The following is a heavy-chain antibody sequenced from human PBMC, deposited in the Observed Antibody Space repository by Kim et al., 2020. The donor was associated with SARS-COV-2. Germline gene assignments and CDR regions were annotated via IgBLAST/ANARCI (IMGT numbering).Heavy chain of an antibody. CDR2: IYHSGST. CDR1: GGSISSSNW. V-gene: IGHV4-4*02. J-gene: IGHJ4*02. CDR3: ARSPTPLSGPLAAAGTGLRYFDY. Sequence: SETLSLTCAVSGGSISSSNWWSWVRQPPGKGLEWIGEIYHSGSTNYNPSLKSRVTISVEKSKNQFSLKLSSVTAADTAVYYCARSPTPLSGPLAAAGTGLRYFDYWGQGTLVTVSS. D-gene: IGHD6-13*01.